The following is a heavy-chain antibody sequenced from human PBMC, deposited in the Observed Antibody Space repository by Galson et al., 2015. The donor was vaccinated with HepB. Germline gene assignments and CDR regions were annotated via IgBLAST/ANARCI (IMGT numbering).Heavy chain of an antibody. CDR2: IKRKSEGGTT. J-gene: IGHJ4*02. CDR3: ATGGHYFGA. D-gene: IGHD3-10*01. V-gene: IGHV3-15*01. CDR1: EFSMSDAW. Sequence: SLRLSCAGSEFSMSDAWMIWVRQAPGRGLEWIGRIKRKSEGGTTEYGAPLKGRVSISRDESQNTLYLLMNGLETEDTAIYHCATGGHYFGAWGQGTLVTVSS.